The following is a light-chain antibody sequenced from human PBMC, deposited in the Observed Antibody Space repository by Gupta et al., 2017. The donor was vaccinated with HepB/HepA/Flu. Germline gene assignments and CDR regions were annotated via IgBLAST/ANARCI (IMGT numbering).Light chain of an antibody. CDR2: DGS. CDR1: QDIINY. V-gene: IGKV1-27*01. J-gene: IGKJ1*01. Sequence: DIQMTQPPSSLSASVADRVTITCRTSQDIINYLAWYQQKPGEVPKLLLYDGSTSQSGVPSRFSGSGSRTAFTLTIISLLPADVATYYCQKYNSAAQTFGQGTKVEIK. CDR3: QKYNSAAQT.